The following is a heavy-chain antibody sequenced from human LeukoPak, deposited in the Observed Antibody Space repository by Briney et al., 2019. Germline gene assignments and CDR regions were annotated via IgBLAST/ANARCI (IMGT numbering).Heavy chain of an antibody. V-gene: IGHV3-20*04. J-gene: IGHJ3*02. CDR1: GFTFDDYG. CDR3: ARGFYYDSGATWRAFNI. CDR2: INWNGDSS. Sequence: GGSLRFSCAASGFTFDDYGMSWVRRAPGKGLEGFSGINWNGDSSNYADSVKGRFTISRDNAKNSLYLQVNSLRAEDTALYYCARGFYYDSGATWRAFNIWGQGTMVTVFS. D-gene: IGHD3-22*01.